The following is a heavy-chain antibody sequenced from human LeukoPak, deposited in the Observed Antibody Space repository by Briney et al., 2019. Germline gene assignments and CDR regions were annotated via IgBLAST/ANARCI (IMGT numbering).Heavy chain of an antibody. J-gene: IGHJ5*02. CDR1: GGSISSYY. D-gene: IGHD1-26*01. CDR3: AREPVGGHCGLRFDL. CDR2: IYTSGST. Sequence: SETLSLTCTVSGGSISSYYWSWIRQAAGKGLEWIGRIYTSGSTNYNPSLKSRVTISVDTSKHQFSLKLSSVTAADTAVYYCAREPVGGHCGLRFDLWGQGTLVTVSS. V-gene: IGHV4-4*07.